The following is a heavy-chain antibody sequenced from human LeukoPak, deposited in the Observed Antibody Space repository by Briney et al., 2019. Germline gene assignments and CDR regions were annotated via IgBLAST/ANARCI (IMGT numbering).Heavy chain of an antibody. V-gene: IGHV3-30*14. CDR3: ARVHDTTGYYHYFDS. D-gene: IGHD3-9*01. CDR2: ISHHGSNE. Sequence: GGFLRLSCEASGFTFSTYPMHWVRQAPDKGLEWVAMISHHGSNEYYADSVKGRFTISRDNSKNTVYLQMNNPRVEDTAIYYCARVHDTTGYYHYFDSWGQGTLVTVSS. J-gene: IGHJ4*02. CDR1: GFTFSTYP.